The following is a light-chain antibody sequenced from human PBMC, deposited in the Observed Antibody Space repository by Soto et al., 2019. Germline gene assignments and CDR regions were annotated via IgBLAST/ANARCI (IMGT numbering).Light chain of an antibody. CDR3: QQFNSYPRT. CDR2: DAY. J-gene: IGKJ2*01. V-gene: IGKV1-13*02. CDR1: QGISSA. Sequence: AIQLTQSPSSLSASVGDRVTITCRASQGISSALAWYQQKPGKAPKLLTYDAYSLESGVPSRFSGSGSGTDFTLIISSLQPEDFATYYCQQFNSYPRTFGQGTKLEIK.